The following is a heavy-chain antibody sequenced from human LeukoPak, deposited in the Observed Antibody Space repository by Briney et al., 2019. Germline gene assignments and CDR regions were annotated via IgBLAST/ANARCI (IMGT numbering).Heavy chain of an antibody. CDR2: INPSGGST. D-gene: IGHD3-22*01. V-gene: IGHV1-46*01. CDR3: ARFGVYYYDSSGLDY. J-gene: IGHJ4*02. Sequence: VASVKVSCKASGYTFTSYYMHWVRQAPGQGLEWMGIINPSGGSTSYAQKFQGRVTMTRDTSTSTVYMELSSLRSGDTAVYYCARFGVYYYDSSGLDYWGQGTLVTVSS. CDR1: GYTFTSYY.